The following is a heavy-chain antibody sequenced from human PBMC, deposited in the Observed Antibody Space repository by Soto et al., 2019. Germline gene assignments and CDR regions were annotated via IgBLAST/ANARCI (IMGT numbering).Heavy chain of an antibody. V-gene: IGHV2-5*02. CDR3: ARLPELLVTAEWYFQH. D-gene: IGHD2-21*02. CDR1: GFSLSTSGVG. J-gene: IGHJ1*01. Sequence: QITLKESGPTLVKPTQTLTLTCTFSGFSLSTSGVGVGWIRQPPGKALEWLALIYWDDDKRYSPSLKSRLTIAKDTSENPLVLQTTNMDPVDTATYYCARLPELLVTAEWYFQHWGQGTLVTVSS. CDR2: IYWDDDK.